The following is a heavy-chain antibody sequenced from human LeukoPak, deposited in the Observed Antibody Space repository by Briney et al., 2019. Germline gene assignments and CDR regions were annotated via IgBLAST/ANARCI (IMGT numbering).Heavy chain of an antibody. D-gene: IGHD6-13*01. J-gene: IGHJ3*02. V-gene: IGHV3-21*01. CDR1: GFTFSSYG. CDR3: ARGNLAAAQGAFDI. CDR2: ISSSSSYI. Sequence: GGSLRLSCAASGFTFSSYGMHWVRQAPGKGLEWVSSISSSSSYIYYADSVKGRFTISRDISKNTLYLQMNSLRAEDTAVYYCARGNLAAAQGAFDIWGQGQWSPSLQ.